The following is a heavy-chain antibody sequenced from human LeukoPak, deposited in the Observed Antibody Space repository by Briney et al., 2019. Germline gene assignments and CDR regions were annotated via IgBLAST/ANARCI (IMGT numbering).Heavy chain of an antibody. CDR1: GGSFSGYY. CDR2: IYYSGST. Sequence: SETLSLTCAVYGGSFSGYYWSWIRQPPGKGLEWIGSIYYSGSTYYNPSLKSRVTISVDTSKNQFSLKLSSVTAADTAVYYCARHWMVRGVIKGKLDYWGQGTLVTVSS. J-gene: IGHJ4*02. V-gene: IGHV4-34*01. D-gene: IGHD3-10*01. CDR3: ARHWMVRGVIKGKLDY.